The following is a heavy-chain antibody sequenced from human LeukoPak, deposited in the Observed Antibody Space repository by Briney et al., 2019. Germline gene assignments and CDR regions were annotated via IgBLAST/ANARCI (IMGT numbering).Heavy chain of an antibody. V-gene: IGHV6-1*01. CDR2: TYYRSKRYN. CDR3: ARDVGTTGWHTYDF. D-gene: IGHD3-9*01. J-gene: IGHJ4*02. CDR1: GDSVSSNNGA. Sequence: SQTLSLTCAISGDSVSSNNGAWNWIRQSPSRGLEWLGRTYYRSKRYNDYAGSLMSRITISPDTSKNQFSLQVYSVTPEDTAVYYCARDVGTTGWHTYDFWGQGTLVTVSS.